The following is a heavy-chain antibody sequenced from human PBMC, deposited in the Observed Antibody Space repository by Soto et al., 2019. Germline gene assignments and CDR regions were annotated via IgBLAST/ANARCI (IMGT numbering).Heavy chain of an antibody. D-gene: IGHD2-2*01. CDR3: TRISRSEVGDF. Sequence: GGSLRLSCAASGFTFTGSWMNWVRQAPGKGLEWVVNIKQDGSEKYYVDSVKGRFTISRDNAKNSLYLQMNSLRAEDTAIYYCTRISRSEVGDFWGQGTLVTVSS. CDR1: GFTFTGSW. J-gene: IGHJ4*02. CDR2: IKQDGSEK. V-gene: IGHV3-7*01.